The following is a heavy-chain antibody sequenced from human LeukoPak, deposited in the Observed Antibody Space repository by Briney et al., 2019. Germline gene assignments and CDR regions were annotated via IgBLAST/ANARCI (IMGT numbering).Heavy chain of an antibody. CDR3: ARSQSIAAASY. V-gene: IGHV3-21*01. D-gene: IGHD6-13*01. J-gene: IGHJ4*02. Sequence: GGSLRLSCAASGFTFSSYSMNWVRQAPGKGLEWVSSISSSSSYIYYADSVEGRFTISRDNAKNSLYLQMNSLRAEDTAVYYCARSQSIAAASYWGQGTLVTVSS. CDR2: ISSSSSYI. CDR1: GFTFSSYS.